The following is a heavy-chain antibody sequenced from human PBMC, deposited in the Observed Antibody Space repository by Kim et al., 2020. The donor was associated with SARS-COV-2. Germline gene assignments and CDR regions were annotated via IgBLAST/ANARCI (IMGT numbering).Heavy chain of an antibody. V-gene: IGHV4-39*01. J-gene: IGHJ4*02. CDR3: ASQGETSPGMDTAMVYRDY. CDR1: GGSISSSSYY. Sequence: SETLSLTCTVSGGSISSSSYYWGWIRQPPGKGLEWIGSIYYSGSTYYNPSLKSRVTISVDTSKNQFSLKLSSVTAADTAVYYCASQGETSPGMDTAMVYRDYWGQGTLVTVSS. D-gene: IGHD5-18*01. CDR2: IYYSGST.